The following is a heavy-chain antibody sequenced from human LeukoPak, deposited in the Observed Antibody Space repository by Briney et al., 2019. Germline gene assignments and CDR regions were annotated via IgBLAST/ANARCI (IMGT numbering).Heavy chain of an antibody. CDR1: GFTFSSYA. CDR2: IWYDGSNK. V-gene: IGHV3-33*08. J-gene: IGHJ4*02. D-gene: IGHD4-17*01. CDR3: ARNDYGDYGISY. Sequence: GGSLRLSCAASGFTFSSYAMHWVRQAPGKGLEWVAVIWYDGSNKNYAESVKGRFTISRDNSKNTLFLQMNSLRAEDTAVYYCARNDYGDYGISYWGQGTLVTVSS.